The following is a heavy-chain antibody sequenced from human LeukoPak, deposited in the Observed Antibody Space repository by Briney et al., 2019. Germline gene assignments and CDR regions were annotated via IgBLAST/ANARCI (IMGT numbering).Heavy chain of an antibody. CDR1: GYTFTGYY. Sequence: GASVKVSCKASGYTFTGYYMHWVRQAPGHGLEWMGWINPNSGGTNYAQKFQGRVTMTRDTSSSKAYMELSRLISDDMPVYYCTRLVRDYDDSSRIEFWGEETLVTASS. V-gene: IGHV1-2*02. J-gene: IGHJ4*02. CDR2: INPNSGGT. CDR3: TRLVRDYDDSSRIEF. D-gene: IGHD4-17*01.